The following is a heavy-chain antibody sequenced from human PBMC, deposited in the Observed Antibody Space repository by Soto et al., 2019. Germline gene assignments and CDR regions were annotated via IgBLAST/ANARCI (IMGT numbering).Heavy chain of an antibody. CDR2: IIPIFGTA. CDR3: ARGPSMDYGDHYDY. Sequence: SVKVSCKASGGTFSSYAISWLRQAPGQGLEWMGGIIPIFGTASYAQKLQGRVTMTTDTSTSTAYMELRSLRSDDTAVYYCARGPSMDYGDHYDYWGQGTLVTVSS. CDR1: GGTFSSYA. D-gene: IGHD4-17*01. J-gene: IGHJ4*02. V-gene: IGHV1-69*05.